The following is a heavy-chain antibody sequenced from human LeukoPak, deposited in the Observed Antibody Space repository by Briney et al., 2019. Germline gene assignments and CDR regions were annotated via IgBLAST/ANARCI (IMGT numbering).Heavy chain of an antibody. J-gene: IGHJ5*02. D-gene: IGHD6-13*01. CDR1: GYTFTSYD. CDR3: ARGGGIVYSSSWYSGGGLKRDWFDP. Sequence: ASVKVSCKASGYTFTSYDINWVRQATGQGLAWMGWMNPNSGNTHYAQKFQGRVTMTRNTSISTAYMELSSLRSEDTAVYYCARGGGIVYSSSWYSGGGLKRDWFDPWGQGTLVTVSS. CDR2: MNPNSGNT. V-gene: IGHV1-8*01.